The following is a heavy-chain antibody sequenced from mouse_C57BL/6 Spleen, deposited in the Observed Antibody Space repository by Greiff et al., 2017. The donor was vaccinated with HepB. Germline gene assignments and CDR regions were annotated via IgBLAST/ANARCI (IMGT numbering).Heavy chain of an antibody. J-gene: IGHJ2*01. CDR1: GYTFTDYY. V-gene: IGHV1-76*01. D-gene: IGHD2-2*01. Sequence: VQLQQSGAELVRPGASVKLSCKASGYTFTDYYINWVKQRPGQGLEWIARIYPGSGNTYYNEKFKGKATLTAEKSSSTAYMQLSSLTSEDSAVYFTARAYGYDGFDYWGQGTTLTVSS. CDR2: IYPGSGNT. CDR3: ARAYGYDGFDY.